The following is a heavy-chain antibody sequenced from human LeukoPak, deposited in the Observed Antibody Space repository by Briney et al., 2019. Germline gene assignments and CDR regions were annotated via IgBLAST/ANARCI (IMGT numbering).Heavy chain of an antibody. J-gene: IGHJ4*02. CDR2: ISSSSSYI. CDR3: AREGRAVAGPGADY. D-gene: IGHD6-19*01. Sequence: PGGSLRLSCAASGFTFSSYSMNRVRQAPGKGLEWVSSISSSSSYIYYADSVKGRFTISRDNAKNSLYLQMNSLRAEDTAVYYCAREGRAVAGPGADYWGQGTLVTVSS. CDR1: GFTFSSYS. V-gene: IGHV3-21*01.